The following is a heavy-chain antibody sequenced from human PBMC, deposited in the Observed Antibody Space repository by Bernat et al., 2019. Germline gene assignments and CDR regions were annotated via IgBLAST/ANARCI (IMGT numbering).Heavy chain of an antibody. CDR3: ASGGGWYEEAVDY. CDR1: GGSISSSSYY. J-gene: IGHJ4*02. CDR2: IYYSGST. D-gene: IGHD6-19*01. Sequence: QLQLQESGPGLVKPPETLSLTCTVSGGSISSSSYYWGWIRQPPGKGLEWIGSIYYSGSTYYNPSLKSRVTISVDTSKNQFSLKLSSVTAADTAVDYCASGGGWYEEAVDYWGQGTLVTVSS. V-gene: IGHV4-39*01.